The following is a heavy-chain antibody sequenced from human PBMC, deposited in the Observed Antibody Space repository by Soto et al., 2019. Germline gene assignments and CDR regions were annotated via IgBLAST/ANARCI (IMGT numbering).Heavy chain of an antibody. V-gene: IGHV4-39*01. CDR3: ASQQSQGYYYYYMDV. J-gene: IGHJ6*03. CDR1: GGSISSSSYY. D-gene: IGHD4-4*01. Sequence: QLQLQESGPGLVKPSETLSLTCTVSGGSISSSSYYWGWIRQPPGKGLEWIGSIYYSGSTYYNPSLKRRVTISVDTSKNQFSLKLSSVTAADTAVYDCASQQSQGYYYYYMDVWGKGTTVTVSS. CDR2: IYYSGST.